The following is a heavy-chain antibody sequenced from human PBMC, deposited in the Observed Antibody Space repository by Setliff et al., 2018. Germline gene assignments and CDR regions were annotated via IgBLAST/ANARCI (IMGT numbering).Heavy chain of an antibody. V-gene: IGHV3-66*01. D-gene: IGHD3-3*01. CDR1: GLAVSSNY. Sequence: GGSLRLSCAASGLAVSSNYMSWVRQAPGKGLEWVSVIYSNGGTYYADSVKGRFTISRDASKNTLYLQMNSLRAEDTAVFYCARDRPGAIFGVVTPFDYWGQGTLVTVSS. J-gene: IGHJ4*02. CDR3: ARDRPGAIFGVVTPFDY. CDR2: IYSNGGT.